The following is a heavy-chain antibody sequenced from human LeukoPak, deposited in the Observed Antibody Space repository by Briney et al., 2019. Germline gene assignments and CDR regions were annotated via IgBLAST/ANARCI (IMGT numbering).Heavy chain of an antibody. Sequence: GGSLRLSCAASGFTFSSYAMSWVRQAPGKGLEWVSPISSSSSYIYYADSVKGRFTISRDNAKNSLYLQMNSLRAEDTAVYYCERDRIPKPVDYWGQGTLVTVSS. CDR2: ISSSSSYI. CDR1: GFTFSSYA. V-gene: IGHV3-21*01. CDR3: ERDRIPKPVDY. J-gene: IGHJ4*02.